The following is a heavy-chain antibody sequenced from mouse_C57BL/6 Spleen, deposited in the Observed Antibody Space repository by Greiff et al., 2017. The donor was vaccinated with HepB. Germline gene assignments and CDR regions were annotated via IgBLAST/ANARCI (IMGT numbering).Heavy chain of an antibody. V-gene: IGHV1-55*01. D-gene: IGHD2-4*01. CDR1: GYTFTSYW. CDR2: IYPGSGST. J-gene: IGHJ3*01. Sequence: VQLQQPGAELVKPGASVKMSCKASGYTFTSYWITWVKQRPGQGLEWIGDIYPGSGSTNYNEKFKSKATLTVDTSSSTAYMQLSSLTSEDSAVYYCAREGHYDYDEGFAYWGQGTLVTVSA. CDR3: AREGHYDYDEGFAY.